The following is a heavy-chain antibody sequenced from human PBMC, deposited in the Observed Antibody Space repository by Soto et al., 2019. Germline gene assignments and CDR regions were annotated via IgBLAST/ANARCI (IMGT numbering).Heavy chain of an antibody. J-gene: IGHJ4*02. D-gene: IGHD3-22*01. CDR2: INPNSGGT. CDR1: GYTFTGYY. Sequence: ASVKVSCKASGYTFTGYYMHWLRQAPGQGLEWMGWINPNSGGTNYAQKFQGRVTMTRDTSISTAYMELSRLRSDDTAVYYCARVKYYYDSSGPGDYWGQGTLVTVSS. CDR3: ARVKYYYDSSGPGDY. V-gene: IGHV1-2*02.